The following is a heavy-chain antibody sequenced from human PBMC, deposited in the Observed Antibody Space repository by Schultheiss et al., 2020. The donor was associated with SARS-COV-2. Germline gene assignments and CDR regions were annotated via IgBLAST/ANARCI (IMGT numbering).Heavy chain of an antibody. Sequence: SETLSLTCTVSGSSISGYFWTWIRQSPGKGLEWIGDINHRGSTNYNPSLRSRVTISVDTFKNQFSLKLNSVTAADTAVYYCTRGAPGYWGQGTLVTVSS. J-gene: IGHJ1*01. CDR2: INHRGST. CDR1: GSSISGYF. CDR3: TRGAPGY. V-gene: IGHV4-34*01.